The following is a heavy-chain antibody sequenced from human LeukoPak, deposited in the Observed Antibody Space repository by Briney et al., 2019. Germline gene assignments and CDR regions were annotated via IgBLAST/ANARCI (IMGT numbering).Heavy chain of an antibody. V-gene: IGHV4-39*01. CDR1: GGSISSSSYY. J-gene: IGHJ4*02. CDR2: IYYSGST. D-gene: IGHD6-6*01. CDR3: ARTEYSSSELIDY. Sequence: SETLSLTCTVSGGSISSSSYYWGWIRQPPGKGLEWIGSIYYSGSTYYNPSLKSRVTISVDTSENQFSLKLSSVTAADTAVYYCARTEYSSSELIDYWGQGTLVTVSS.